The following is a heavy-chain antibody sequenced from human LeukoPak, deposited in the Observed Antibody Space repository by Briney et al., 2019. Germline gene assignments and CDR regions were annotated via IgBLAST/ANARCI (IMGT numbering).Heavy chain of an antibody. CDR1: GFTFSDFY. CDR3: ARRRYNWNAIDY. Sequence: PGGSLRLSCAASGFTFSDFYMSWIRQAPGKGLEWVSYISSSGSTIYYADSVKGRFTISRDNAKNSLYLQMNSLRAEDTAVYYCARRRYNWNAIDYWGQGTLVTVSS. J-gene: IGHJ4*02. V-gene: IGHV3-11*01. D-gene: IGHD1-20*01. CDR2: ISSSGSTI.